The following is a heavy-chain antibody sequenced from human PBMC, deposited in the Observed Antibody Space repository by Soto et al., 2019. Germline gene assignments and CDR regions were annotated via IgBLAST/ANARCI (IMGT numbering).Heavy chain of an antibody. D-gene: IGHD3-10*01. CDR1: GFTFSSHA. J-gene: IGHJ5*02. V-gene: IGHV3-64D*06. CDR3: VKPITMVRGVTVGP. CDR2: ISSNGGST. Sequence: QPGGSLRLSCSASGFTFSSHAMHWVRQAPGKGLEYVSAISSNGGSTYYADSVKGRFTISRDNSKNTLYLQMSSLRAEDTAVYYCVKPITMVRGVTVGPWGQGTLVTVSS.